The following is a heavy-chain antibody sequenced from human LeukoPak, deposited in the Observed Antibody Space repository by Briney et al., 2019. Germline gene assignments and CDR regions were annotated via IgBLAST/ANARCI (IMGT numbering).Heavy chain of an antibody. CDR3: ARYDYGDQVDY. D-gene: IGHD4-17*01. CDR2: INTNTGNP. CDR1: GYIFTSSY. V-gene: IGHV7-4-1*02. Sequence: GASVKVSCKASGYIFTSSYIHWVRQAPGQGLEWMGWINTNTGNPTYAQGFTGRFVFSLDTSVSTAYLQISSLKAEDTAVYYCARYDYGDQVDYWGQGTLVTVSS. J-gene: IGHJ4*02.